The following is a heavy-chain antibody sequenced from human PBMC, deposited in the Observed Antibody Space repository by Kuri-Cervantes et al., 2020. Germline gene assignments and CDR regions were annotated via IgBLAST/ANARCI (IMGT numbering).Heavy chain of an antibody. CDR2: ISSSSSYI. D-gene: IGHD3-22*01. CDR1: GFTFSSYS. V-gene: IGHV3-21*01. J-gene: IGHJ3*02. Sequence: GGSLRLSCAASGFTFSSYSMNWVRQAPGKGLEWVSSISSSSSYIYYADSVKGRFTISRDNAKNSLYLQMNSLRAEDTAVYYCAKEGYYYDSSGYYSVAFDIWGQGTMVTVSS. CDR3: AKEGYYYDSSGYYSVAFDI.